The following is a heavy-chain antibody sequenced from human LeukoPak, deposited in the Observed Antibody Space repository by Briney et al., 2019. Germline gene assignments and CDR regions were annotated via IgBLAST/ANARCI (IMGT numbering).Heavy chain of an antibody. V-gene: IGHV4-34*01. D-gene: IGHD2-2*02. CDR1: GGSFSGYY. CDR2: INHSGST. Sequence: QPSETLSLTCAVYGGSFSGYYWSWIRQPPGKGLEWIGEINHSGSTNYNPSLKSRVTISVDTSKNQFSLKLSSVTAADTAVYYCARGRRGSLFCSSTSCYSGGFDYWGQGTLVTVSS. CDR3: ARGRRGSLFCSSTSCYSGGFDY. J-gene: IGHJ4*02.